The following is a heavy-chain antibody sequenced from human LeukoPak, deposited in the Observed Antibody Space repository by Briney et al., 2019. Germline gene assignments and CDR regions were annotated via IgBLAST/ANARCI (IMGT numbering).Heavy chain of an antibody. J-gene: IGHJ4*02. D-gene: IGHD5-18*01. Sequence: PGGSLRLSCAASGFTVSSNYMSWVRQAPGKGLEWVSVTYSGGSTYYADSVKGRFTISRDNSKNTLYLQMNSLRAEDTAVYYCARGYSYVPIPDYWGQGTLVTVSS. CDR2: TYSGGST. V-gene: IGHV3-66*01. CDR1: GFTVSSNY. CDR3: ARGYSYVPIPDY.